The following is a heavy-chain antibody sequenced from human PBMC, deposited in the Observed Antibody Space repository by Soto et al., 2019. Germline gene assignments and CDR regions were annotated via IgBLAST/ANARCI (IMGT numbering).Heavy chain of an antibody. V-gene: IGHV3-13*01. CDR1: GFTFSSYD. CDR2: IGTAGDT. CDR3: ARAVTIFRHVNGDAFDI. D-gene: IGHD3-3*01. J-gene: IGHJ3*02. Sequence: GGSLRLSCAASGFTFSSYDMHWVRQATGKGLEWVSAIGTAGDTYYPGSVKGRFTISRENAKNSLYLQMNSLRAEDTAVYYCARAVTIFRHVNGDAFDIWGQGTMVTVSS.